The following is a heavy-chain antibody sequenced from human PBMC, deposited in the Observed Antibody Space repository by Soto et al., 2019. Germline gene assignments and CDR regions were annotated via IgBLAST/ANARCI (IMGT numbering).Heavy chain of an antibody. CDR3: ARAGGLGAVAADY. V-gene: IGHV4-30-2*01. D-gene: IGHD6-19*01. J-gene: IGHJ4*02. CDR1: GGSISSGGYS. Sequence: QLQLQESGSGLVKPSQTLSLTCAVSGGSISSGGYSWSWIRQPPGKGLEWIGYIYHSGSTYYNPSLKNRVTISVYMSKNQFSQKLSSVTAADTAVYYCARAGGLGAVAADYWGQGTLVTVSS. CDR2: IYHSGST.